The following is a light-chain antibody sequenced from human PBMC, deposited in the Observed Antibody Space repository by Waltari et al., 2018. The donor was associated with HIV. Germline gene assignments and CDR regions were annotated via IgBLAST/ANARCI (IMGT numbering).Light chain of an antibody. CDR2: TTR. CDR1: RSNIGAGYD. Sequence: QSVLTQPPSVSGAPGQRVTISCNGTRSNIGAGYDVHWYQHFPGAAPQVLIYTTRHRPSRVPDRFPGSNSGSAASLAISGLQAEDEADYYCQSYDSSLSGSVFGGGTKLTVL. V-gene: IGLV1-40*01. J-gene: IGLJ2*01. CDR3: QSYDSSLSGSV.